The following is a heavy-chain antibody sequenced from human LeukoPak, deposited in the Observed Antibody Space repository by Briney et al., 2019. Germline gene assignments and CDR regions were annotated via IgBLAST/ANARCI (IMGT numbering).Heavy chain of an antibody. D-gene: IGHD6-6*01. CDR3: ARESIAAKGGDY. J-gene: IGHJ4*02. CDR2: ISSNGGRT. V-gene: IGHV3-64*01. Sequence: GGSLRLSCAASGFTFSIYAMHWVRQAPGKGLEYVSAISSNGGRTYYANSVKGRFTISRENSKNTLDLQMGSLRAEDMAVYYCARESIAAKGGDYWGEGTLVTVS. CDR1: GFTFSIYA.